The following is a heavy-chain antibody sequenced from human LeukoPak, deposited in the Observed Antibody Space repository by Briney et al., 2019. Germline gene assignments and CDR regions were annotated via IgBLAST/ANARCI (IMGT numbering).Heavy chain of an antibody. CDR3: ARYCSTSCPYYFDY. CDR1: GGSISSYY. CDR2: IYTSGST. J-gene: IGHJ4*02. V-gene: IGHV4-4*07. Sequence: PSETLSLTCTVSGGSISSYYWSWIRQPAGKGLEWIGRIYTSGSTNYNPSLKSRVTMSVDTSKNQFSLKLSSVTAADTAVYYCARYCSTSCPYYFDYWGQGTLVTVSS. D-gene: IGHD2-2*01.